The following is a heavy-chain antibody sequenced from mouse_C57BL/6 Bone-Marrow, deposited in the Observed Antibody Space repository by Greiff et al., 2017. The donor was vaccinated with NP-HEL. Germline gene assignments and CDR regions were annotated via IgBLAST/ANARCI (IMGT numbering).Heavy chain of an antibody. CDR1: GFSLTSYG. J-gene: IGHJ3*01. CDR2: IWRGGST. Sequence: QVQLQQSGPGLVQPSQSLSITCTVSGFSLTSYGVHWVRQSPGKGLEWLGVIWRGGSTDYNAAFMSRLSITKDNSKSQVFFKMNSLQADDTAIYYCAKNGPYDYDGAWFAYWGQGTLVTVSA. D-gene: IGHD2-4*01. V-gene: IGHV2-5*01. CDR3: AKNGPYDYDGAWFAY.